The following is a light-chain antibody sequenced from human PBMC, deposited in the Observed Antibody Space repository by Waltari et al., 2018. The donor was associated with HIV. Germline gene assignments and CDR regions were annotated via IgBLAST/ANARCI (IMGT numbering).Light chain of an antibody. Sequence: EIMMTPSPGTLSVSPGERATLSCRASQSVSTNLSWYQQKPRQAPRRLMYGASTRATGMPARFSGRGSETEFSLTISCFQSDDYAVYCCQQYHHGPRTLGQGTRLEMK. CDR3: QQYHHGPRT. J-gene: IGKJ5*01. CDR1: QSVSTN. CDR2: GAS. V-gene: IGKV3-15*01.